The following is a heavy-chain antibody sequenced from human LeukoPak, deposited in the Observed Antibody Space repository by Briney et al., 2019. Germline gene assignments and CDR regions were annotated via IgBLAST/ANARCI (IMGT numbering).Heavy chain of an antibody. CDR3: AREGSYYASGSPPLDY. J-gene: IGHJ4*02. Sequence: SETLSLTCAVYDESFSGYYWSWIRQPPGKGLEWIGEINHSGSTNYNPSLKGRVTISVDTSKNQFSLKLTSVTAADTAVYYCAREGSYYASGSPPLDYWGQGTLVTVSS. D-gene: IGHD3-10*01. V-gene: IGHV4-34*01. CDR2: INHSGST. CDR1: DESFSGYY.